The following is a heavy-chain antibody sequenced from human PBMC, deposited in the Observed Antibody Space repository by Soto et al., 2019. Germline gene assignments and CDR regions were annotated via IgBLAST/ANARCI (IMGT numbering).Heavy chain of an antibody. J-gene: IGHJ6*02. CDR2: IIPIFGTA. Sequence: QVQLVQSGAEVKKPGSSVKVSCQASGGTFSSSAIRWVRQAPGQGLEWMGGIIPIFGTANYAQKFQGRVTMNADGSTSTAYMELSRLRSEDTVVYYCARHVQAAGYYYGMDVWGQGTTVTVSS. D-gene: IGHD2-2*01. V-gene: IGHV1-69*12. CDR1: GGTFSSSA. CDR3: ARHVQAAGYYYGMDV.